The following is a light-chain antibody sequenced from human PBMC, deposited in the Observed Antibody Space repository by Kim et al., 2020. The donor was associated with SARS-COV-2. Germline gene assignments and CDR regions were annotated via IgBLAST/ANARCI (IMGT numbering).Light chain of an antibody. J-gene: IGLJ1*01. Sequence: ELTQPPSASGTPGQRVTISCSGSSSNIGSNFVCWYQQLPGTAPKVLIYKNKQRPSGVPDRFSGSKSGTSASLAISGLRSEDEADYFCAAWDDSLNSYVFGTVTKVTVL. V-gene: IGLV1-47*01. CDR3: AAWDDSLNSYV. CDR2: KNK. CDR1: SSNIGSNF.